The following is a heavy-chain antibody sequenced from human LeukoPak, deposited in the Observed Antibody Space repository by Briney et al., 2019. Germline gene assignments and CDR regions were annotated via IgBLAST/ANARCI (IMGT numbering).Heavy chain of an antibody. CDR2: IDKKDNLYAT. J-gene: IGHJ5*02. CDR3: IRDRGSYNWFDP. Sequence: GGSLRLSFAASGFTFSGPAEQWVRQSSGKGLVWVGHIDKKDNLYATAYAESVKGRFTISRDDSKDTAFLHMDSLKTEDTALYYYIRDRGSYNWFDPWGQGTLVTVSS. V-gene: IGHV3-73*01. D-gene: IGHD1-26*01. CDR1: GFTFSGPA.